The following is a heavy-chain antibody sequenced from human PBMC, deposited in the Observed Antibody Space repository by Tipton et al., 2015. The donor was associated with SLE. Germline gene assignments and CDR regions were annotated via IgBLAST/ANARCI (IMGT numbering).Heavy chain of an antibody. D-gene: IGHD4-17*01. CDR1: GGSFSGYY. J-gene: IGHJ4*02. CDR2: INHSGST. V-gene: IGHV4-34*01. Sequence: TLSLTCAVYGGSFSGYYWSWIRQPPGKGLEWIGEINHSGSTYYNPSLKSRVTISVDTSKNQFSLKLSSVTAADTAVYYCARDGGDYGYWGQGTLVTVSS. CDR3: ARDGGDYGY.